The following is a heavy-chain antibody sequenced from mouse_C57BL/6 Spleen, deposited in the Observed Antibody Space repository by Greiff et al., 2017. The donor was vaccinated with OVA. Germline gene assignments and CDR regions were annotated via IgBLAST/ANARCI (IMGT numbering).Heavy chain of an antibody. CDR3: ARWYGNDWYFDV. Sequence: QVQLKESGPELVKPGASVKLSCKASGYTFTSYWMHWVKQRPGQGLEWIGMIHPNSGSTNYNEKFKSKATLTVDKSSSTAYMQLSSLTSEDSAVYYCARWYGNDWYFDVWGTGTTVTVSS. CDR2: IHPNSGST. J-gene: IGHJ1*03. V-gene: IGHV1-64*01. CDR1: GYTFTSYW. D-gene: IGHD2-10*02.